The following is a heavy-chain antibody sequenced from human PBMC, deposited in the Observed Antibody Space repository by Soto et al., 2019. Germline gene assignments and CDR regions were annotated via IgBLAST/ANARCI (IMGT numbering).Heavy chain of an antibody. CDR3: ARGYSSGWYFDDAFDI. Sequence: GGSLRLSCAASGFTFSSYGMHWVRQAPGKGLEWVAVIWYDGSNKYYADSVKGRFTISRDNSKNTLYLQMNSLRAEDTAVYYCARGYSSGWYFDDAFDIWGQGTMATVSS. D-gene: IGHD6-19*01. CDR2: IWYDGSNK. J-gene: IGHJ3*02. V-gene: IGHV3-33*01. CDR1: GFTFSSYG.